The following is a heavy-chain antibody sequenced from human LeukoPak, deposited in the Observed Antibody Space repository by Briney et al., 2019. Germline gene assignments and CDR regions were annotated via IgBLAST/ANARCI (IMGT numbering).Heavy chain of an antibody. CDR2: ISSSSSYI. CDR1: GFTFSSYS. D-gene: IGHD3-16*01. J-gene: IGHJ4*02. Sequence: GGSLRLSCAASGFTFSSYSMNWVRQAPGKRLEWVSSISSSSSYIYYADSVKGRFTISRDNAKNSLYLQMNSLRAEDTAVYYCARAGHMGELFDYWGQGTLVTVSS. CDR3: ARAGHMGELFDY. V-gene: IGHV3-21*01.